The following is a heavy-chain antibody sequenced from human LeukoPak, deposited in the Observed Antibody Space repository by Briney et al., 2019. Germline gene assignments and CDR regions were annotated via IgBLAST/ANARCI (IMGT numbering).Heavy chain of an antibody. CDR2: IYTSGTT. Sequence: SETLSLTCTVSGGSFSTYYWSWIRQPAGKGLEWIGHIYTSGTTNYNPSLKSRVTMSIDTSKNQFSLKLSSVTAADTAVYYCARDVGVNYYDSPLPIGAFDIWGQGTMVTVSS. CDR3: ARDVGVNYYDSPLPIGAFDI. J-gene: IGHJ3*02. CDR1: GGSFSTYY. D-gene: IGHD3-22*01. V-gene: IGHV4-4*07.